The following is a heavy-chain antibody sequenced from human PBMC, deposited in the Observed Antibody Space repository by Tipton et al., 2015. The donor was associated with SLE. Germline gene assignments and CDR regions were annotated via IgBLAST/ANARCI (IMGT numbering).Heavy chain of an antibody. V-gene: IGHV1-69*09. CDR1: GGTFSSYA. D-gene: IGHD5-24*01. J-gene: IGHJ3*02. CDR2: IIPILGIA. CDR3: ARGPGEMATVSAFDI. Sequence: QVQLVQSGAEVKKPGSSVKVSCKASGGTFSSYAISWVRQAPGQGLEWMGRIIPILGIANYAQKFQGRVAITADKSTSTAYMELSSLRSEDTAVYYCARGPGEMATVSAFDIWGQGTMVTVSS.